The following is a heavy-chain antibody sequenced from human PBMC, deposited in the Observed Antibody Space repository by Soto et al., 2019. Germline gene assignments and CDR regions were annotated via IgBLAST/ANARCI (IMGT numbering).Heavy chain of an antibody. D-gene: IGHD1-26*01. CDR2: ISSSSSNI. J-gene: IGHJ4*02. CDR3: ARAAIRGELLEY. V-gene: IGHV3-21*01. Sequence: GGSLRLSCAASGFTFSSYTMSWVRQAPGTGLEWVSSISSSSSNIYYADSVKGRFTISRDNAKNSLYLQLNSLRAEDTAVYYCARAAIRGELLEYWGQGTQVTVSS. CDR1: GFTFSSYT.